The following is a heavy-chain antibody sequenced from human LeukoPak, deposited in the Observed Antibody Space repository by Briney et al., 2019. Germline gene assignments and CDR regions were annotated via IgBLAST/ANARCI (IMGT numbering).Heavy chain of an antibody. CDR3: ASAAVAGRNY. J-gene: IGHJ4*02. D-gene: IGHD6-19*01. Sequence: PGGSLRLSCIAYGFTFSDYYMNWIRQAPGRGLEWVSSISSSSSYIYYADSVKGRFTISRDNAKNSLYLQMNSLRAEDTAVYYCASAAVAGRNYWGQGTLVTVSS. V-gene: IGHV3-21*01. CDR1: GFTFSDYY. CDR2: ISSSSSYI.